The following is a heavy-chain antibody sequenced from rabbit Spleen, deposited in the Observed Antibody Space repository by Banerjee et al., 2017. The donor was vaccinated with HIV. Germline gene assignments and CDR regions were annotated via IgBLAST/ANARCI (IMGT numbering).Heavy chain of an antibody. D-gene: IGHD1-1*01. CDR2: IYAGSSGTT. CDR1: GFSFSSSYW. Sequence: QSLEESGGDLVKPGASLTLTCTASGFSFSSSYWICWVRQAPGKGLEWIACIYAGSSGTTYYASWAKGRFTISKTSSTTVTLQMASLTAADTATYFCARWYGASGYYDLWGPGTLVTVS. CDR3: ARWYGASGYYDL. V-gene: IGHV1S40*01. J-gene: IGHJ4*01.